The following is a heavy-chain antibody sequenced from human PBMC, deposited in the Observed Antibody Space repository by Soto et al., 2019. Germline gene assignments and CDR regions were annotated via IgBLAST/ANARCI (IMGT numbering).Heavy chain of an antibody. CDR1: GYTFTSYY. CDR3: ARDQISSAPGISLMVHAIASGRYYYYGMDV. V-gene: IGHV1-46*01. D-gene: IGHD2-8*01. CDR2: INPSGGST. J-gene: IGHJ6*02. Sequence: ASVKVSCKASGYTFTSYYMHWVRQAPGQGLEWMGIINPSGGSTSYAQKFQGRVTMTTDTSTSTAYMELRSLRSDDTAVYYCARDQISSAPGISLMVHAIASGRYYYYGMDVWGQGTTVTVSS.